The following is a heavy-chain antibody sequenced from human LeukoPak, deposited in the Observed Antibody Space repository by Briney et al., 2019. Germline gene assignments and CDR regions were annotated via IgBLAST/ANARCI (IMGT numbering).Heavy chain of an antibody. D-gene: IGHD3-22*01. CDR2: IIPTFGTA. CDR3: AMWLPSDAFDI. V-gene: IGHV1-69*05. CDR1: GGTFSSYA. J-gene: IGHJ3*02. Sequence: SVKVSCKASGGTFSSYAISWVRQAPGQGLEWMGRIIPTFGTANYAQKFQGRVTITTDESTSTAYMELSSLRPEDTAVYYCAMWLPSDAFDIWGQGTMVTVSS.